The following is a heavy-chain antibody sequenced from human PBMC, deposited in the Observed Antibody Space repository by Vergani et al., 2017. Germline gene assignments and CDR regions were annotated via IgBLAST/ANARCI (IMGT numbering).Heavy chain of an antibody. CDR3: ARDQWDDDGPRGWFAP. Sequence: QVQLQESGPGLVKPSQTLSLTCTVSGGSINSHNYYWSWIRQPAGKGLEWIGRIHTDGTAYYNPSLRTRVRLSADLSQSQFSLKMTSLTAADTAVYFCARDQWDDDGPRGWFAPWGQGILVTVSS. D-gene: IGHD5-24*01. V-gene: IGHV4-61*02. CDR2: IHTDGTA. CDR1: GGSINSHNYY. J-gene: IGHJ5*02.